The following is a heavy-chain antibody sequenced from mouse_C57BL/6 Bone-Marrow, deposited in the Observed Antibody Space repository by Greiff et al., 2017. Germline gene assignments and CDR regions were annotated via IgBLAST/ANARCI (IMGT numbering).Heavy chain of an antibody. CDR3: ASLQLFAY. J-gene: IGHJ3*01. CDR1: GFSLTSYG. CDR2: IWSGGST. D-gene: IGHD4-1*02. V-gene: IGHV2-2*01. Sequence: QVQLQQSGPGLVQPSQSLSITCTVSGFSLTSYGVHWVRQSPGKGLEWLGVIWSGGSTDYNVAFISRLSISKDNSKSQVFFKMNSLQADDTAIYYCASLQLFAYWGQGTLVTVSA.